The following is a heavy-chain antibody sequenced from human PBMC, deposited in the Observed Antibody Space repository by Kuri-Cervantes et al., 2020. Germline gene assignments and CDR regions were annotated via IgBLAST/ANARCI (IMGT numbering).Heavy chain of an antibody. D-gene: IGHD4-17*01. J-gene: IGHJ4*02. CDR1: GYTFTSYY. V-gene: IGHV1-46*01. CDR3: YCRLLSGDYEN. Sequence: ASVKVSCKASGYTFTSYYMHWVRQAPGQGLEWMGIINPSGGSTSYAQKFQGRVTMTRDTSTSTVYMELRSLRSDDTAVCYCYCRLLSGDYENWGQGTLVTVSS. CDR2: INPSGGST.